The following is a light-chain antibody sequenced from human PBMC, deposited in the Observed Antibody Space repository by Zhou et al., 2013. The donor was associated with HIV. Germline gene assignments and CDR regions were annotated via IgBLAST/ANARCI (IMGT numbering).Light chain of an antibody. CDR3: QHYHNWPPNYT. CDR1: QSVSSTH. Sequence: EIVLTQSPGTLSLSPGGRATLSCRASQSVSSTHLAWYQQRPGQAPRLLISGASTRATGVPARFSGSGSGTEFTLTITSMQSEDFAVYYCQHYHNWPPNYTFGQGTKLEI. J-gene: IGKJ2*01. V-gene: IGKV3-15*01. CDR2: GAS.